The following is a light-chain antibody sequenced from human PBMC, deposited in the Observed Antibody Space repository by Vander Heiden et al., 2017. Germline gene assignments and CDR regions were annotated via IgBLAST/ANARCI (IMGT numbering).Light chain of an antibody. CDR3: TRALETQWT. CDR1: QSLLHSNGYNY. V-gene: IGKV2-28*01. CDR2: LGS. J-gene: IGKJ1*01. Sequence: DIVMTQSPLSLPVTPGEPASISCRSSQSLLHSNGYNYLDWYLQKPGQSPQLLIYLGSNRASGVPDRFSGSGSGTDFTLKISRVEAEDVGVYYCTRALETQWTFGQGTKVEIK.